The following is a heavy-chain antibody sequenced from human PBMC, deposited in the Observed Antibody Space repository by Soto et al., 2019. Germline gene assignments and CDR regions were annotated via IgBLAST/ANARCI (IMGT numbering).Heavy chain of an antibody. J-gene: IGHJ6*02. V-gene: IGHV4-34*01. CDR1: GGSFSGYY. Sequence: PSETLSLTCAVYGGSFSGYYWSWIRQPPGKGLEWIGEINHSGSTNYNPSLKSRVTISVDTSKNQFSLKLSSVTAADTAVYYCARAGQGSSWYYYYYGMDVWGQGTTVTVSS. CDR2: INHSGST. CDR3: ARAGQGSSWYYYYYGMDV. D-gene: IGHD6-13*01.